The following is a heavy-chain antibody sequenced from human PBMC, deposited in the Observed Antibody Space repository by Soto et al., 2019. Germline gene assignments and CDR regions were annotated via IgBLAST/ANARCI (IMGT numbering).Heavy chain of an antibody. Sequence: GGSARLSCAASGFTFSNYVMHWVRQAPGKGLEWVAVITYDGSNKYYANSVKGRFTISRDNSKNTLYLQMNSLRAEDTAVYFCAKEPVAAQKAMWFDPWGQGTLVTVSS. CDR2: ITYDGSNK. J-gene: IGHJ5*02. D-gene: IGHD6-19*01. CDR3: AKEPVAAQKAMWFDP. V-gene: IGHV3-30*18. CDR1: GFTFSNYV.